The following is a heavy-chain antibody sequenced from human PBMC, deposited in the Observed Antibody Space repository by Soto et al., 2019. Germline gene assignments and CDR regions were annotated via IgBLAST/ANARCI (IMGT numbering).Heavy chain of an antibody. CDR2: IWYDGSND. V-gene: IGHV3-33*01. CDR3: TRGYCSSYSCYGAAMDV. J-gene: IGHJ6*02. Sequence: VQLVESGGGVVQPGRSLRLSCAASGFMFSSYGMHWVRQAPGKGLEWVAVIWYDGSNDDYVDSVKGRFTISRDNSNNMLYLEMNRLRAEDTAIYYCTRGYCSSYSCYGAAMDVWGQGTTITVAS. D-gene: IGHD2-2*01. CDR1: GFMFSSYG.